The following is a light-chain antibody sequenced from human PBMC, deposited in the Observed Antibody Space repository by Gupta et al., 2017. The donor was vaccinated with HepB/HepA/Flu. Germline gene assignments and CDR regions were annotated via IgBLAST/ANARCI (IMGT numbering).Light chain of an antibody. CDR2: QDT. V-gene: IGLV3-1*01. CDR1: NVGDKY. CDR3: QAWDSSTAVYV. Sequence: SYELTQPPSVSVSPGQTASITCSGDNVGDKYACWYQQRPGQSPVLVIYQDTKRPSGIPERFSGSTSGNTATLTISGTQAVDEADYYCQAWDSSTAVYVFGTGTKVTVL. J-gene: IGLJ1*01.